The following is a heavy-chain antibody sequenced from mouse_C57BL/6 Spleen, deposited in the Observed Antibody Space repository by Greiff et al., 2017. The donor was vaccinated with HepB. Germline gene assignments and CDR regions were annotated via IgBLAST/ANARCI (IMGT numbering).Heavy chain of an antibody. CDR2: IYPGSGNT. V-gene: IGHV1-76*01. CDR3: ARGYYGNYGYFDY. Sequence: VKLMESGAELVRPGASVKLSCKASGYTFTDYYINWVKQRPGQGLEWIARIYPGSGNTYYNEKFKGKATLTAEKSSSTAYMQLSSLTSEDSAVYFRARGYYGNYGYFDYWGQGTTLTVSS. D-gene: IGHD2-1*01. CDR1: GYTFTDYY. J-gene: IGHJ2*01.